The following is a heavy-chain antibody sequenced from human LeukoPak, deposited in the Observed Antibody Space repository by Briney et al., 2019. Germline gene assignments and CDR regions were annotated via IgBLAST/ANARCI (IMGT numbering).Heavy chain of an antibody. V-gene: IGHV4-38-2*02. CDR2: IYHSGST. Sequence: SETLSLTCTVSGYSISSGYDWGWIRQPPGKGLEWIGSIYHSGSTYYNPSLKSRVTISVDTSKNQFSLKLSSVTAADTAVYYCARAYCSSTSCYEGNWFDPWGQGTLVTVSS. D-gene: IGHD2-2*01. J-gene: IGHJ5*02. CDR1: GYSISSGYD. CDR3: ARAYCSSTSCYEGNWFDP.